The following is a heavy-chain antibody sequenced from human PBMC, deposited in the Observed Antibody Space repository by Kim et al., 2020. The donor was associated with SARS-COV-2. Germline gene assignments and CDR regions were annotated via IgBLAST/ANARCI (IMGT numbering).Heavy chain of an antibody. V-gene: IGHV1-2*02. D-gene: IGHD2-15*01. J-gene: IGHJ6*02. CDR3: VRDVAPMTSSQGRVYGLAV. Sequence: ASVKVSCKASGYTFTDFYLHWVRQAPGQGLEWMGFFNPNTGGTNYEQKFQARMTMTRDTSRATAYMDLSGLRSDDTAVYYCVRDVAPMTSSQGRVYGLAVWGQGTTVTVSS. CDR1: GYTFTDFY. CDR2: FNPNTGGT.